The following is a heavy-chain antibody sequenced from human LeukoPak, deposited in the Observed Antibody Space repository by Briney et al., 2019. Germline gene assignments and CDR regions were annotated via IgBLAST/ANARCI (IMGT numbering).Heavy chain of an antibody. CDR1: GYTFTGYY. V-gene: IGHV1-2*02. CDR2: ISPNSGGT. D-gene: IGHD3-22*01. J-gene: IGHJ5*02. Sequence: SVKVSCKASGYTFTGYYMHWVRQAPGQGLEWMGWISPNSGGTNYAQKFQGRVTMTRDASISTAYMELSRLRSDDTAVYYCARGDSYYYDSSGANWFDPWGQGTLVTVSS. CDR3: ARGDSYYYDSSGANWFDP.